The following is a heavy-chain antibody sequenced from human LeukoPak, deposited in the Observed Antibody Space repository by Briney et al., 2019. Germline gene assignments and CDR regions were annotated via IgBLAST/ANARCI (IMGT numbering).Heavy chain of an antibody. CDR3: ASWVGATDFDY. CDR1: GFTFSSYS. J-gene: IGHJ4*02. V-gene: IGHV3-21*01. Sequence: GGSLRLSCAASGFTFSSYSMNWVRQAPGKGLEWVSSISSSSSYIYYADSVKSRFTVSRDNAKNSLYLQMNSLRAEDTAVYYCASWVGATDFDYWGQGTLVTVSS. D-gene: IGHD1-26*01. CDR2: ISSSSSYI.